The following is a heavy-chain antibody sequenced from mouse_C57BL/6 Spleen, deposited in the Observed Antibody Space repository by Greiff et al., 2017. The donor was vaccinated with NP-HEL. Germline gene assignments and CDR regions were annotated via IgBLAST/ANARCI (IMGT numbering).Heavy chain of an antibody. J-gene: IGHJ2*01. CDR3: ARSLYYGSSYGFDD. CDR2: IDPSDSET. D-gene: IGHD1-1*01. CDR1: GYTFTSYW. V-gene: IGHV1-52*01. Sequence: QVQLQQPGAELVRPGSSVKLSCKASGYTFTSYWMHWVKQRPIQGLEWIGNIDPSDSETHYNQKFKDKATLTVDKSSSTAYMQLSSLTSEDSAVYYCARSLYYGSSYGFDDWGQGTTLTVSS.